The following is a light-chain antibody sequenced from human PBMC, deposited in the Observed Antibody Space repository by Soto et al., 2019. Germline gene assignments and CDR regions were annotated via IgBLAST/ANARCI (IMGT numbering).Light chain of an antibody. CDR2: NNN. V-gene: IGLV1-44*01. CDR1: SSNIGSHA. CDR3: AAWDGSLNGPI. Sequence: QSVLTQPPSASGTPGQRVTVSCSGSSSNIGSHAVNWYQHLPGTAPKLLIYNNNQRPSGVPDRFSGSKSGTSASLAISGLQSEDEADYYCAAWDGSLNGPIFGGGTKVTVL. J-gene: IGLJ2*01.